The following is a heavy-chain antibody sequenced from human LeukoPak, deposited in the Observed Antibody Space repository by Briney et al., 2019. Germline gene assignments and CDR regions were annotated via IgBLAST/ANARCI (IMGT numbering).Heavy chain of an antibody. CDR3: AKDRGGSYTFYI. Sequence: ASVKVSCKASGYTLTSFHMHWVRQAPGQGLEWMGILNPGDGYTNYAQKFQGRVTVTRDTSTSTVYMELRSLRSEDTAVYYCAKDRGGSYTFYIWGQGTMVTVSS. V-gene: IGHV1-46*01. D-gene: IGHD3-16*01. CDR1: GYTLTSFH. CDR2: LNPGDGYT. J-gene: IGHJ3*02.